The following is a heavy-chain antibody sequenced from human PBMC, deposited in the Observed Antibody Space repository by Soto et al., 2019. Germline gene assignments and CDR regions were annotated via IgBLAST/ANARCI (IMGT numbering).Heavy chain of an antibody. CDR3: ARQQLEPSGGYWFDP. CDR2: IYYSGST. Sequence: QLQLQESGPGLVKPSETLSLTCTVSGGSISSSSYYWGWIRQPPGKGLEWIGSIYYSGSTYYNPSLKSRVTISVDTSKNQFSLKLSSVTAADTAVYYCARQQLEPSGGYWFDPWGQGTLVTVSS. D-gene: IGHD1-1*01. J-gene: IGHJ5*02. CDR1: GGSISSSSYY. V-gene: IGHV4-39*01.